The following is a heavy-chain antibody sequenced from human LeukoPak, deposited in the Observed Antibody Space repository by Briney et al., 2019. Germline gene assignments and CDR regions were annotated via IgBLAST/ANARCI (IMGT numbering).Heavy chain of an antibody. Sequence: PGGSLRLSCAASGFTVSSNYMSWVRQAPGKGLEWVSVIYSGGSTYYADSVRGRFTISRDNSKNTLFLQMNSLRAEDTAVYYCTRDGPAAGTEFDYWGQGTLVTVSS. CDR2: IYSGGST. D-gene: IGHD6-13*01. CDR1: GFTVSSNY. CDR3: TRDGPAAGTEFDY. J-gene: IGHJ4*02. V-gene: IGHV3-53*01.